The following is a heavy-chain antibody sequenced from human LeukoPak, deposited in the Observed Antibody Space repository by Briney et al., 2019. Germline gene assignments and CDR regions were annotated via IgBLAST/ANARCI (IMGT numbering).Heavy chain of an antibody. CDR1: GFTFSSYW. V-gene: IGHV3-74*01. CDR2: VYRDAP. J-gene: IGHJ4*02. Sequence: GGFLRLSCVTSGFTFSSYWMHWVRQGPGKGLVWASRVYRDAPNYADSVKGRFTISRDNAQNTLYLQMNSLRAEDTAVYYCVRGNTGYGNFDQWGQGTLVTVSS. D-gene: IGHD5-12*01. CDR3: VRGNTGYGNFDQ.